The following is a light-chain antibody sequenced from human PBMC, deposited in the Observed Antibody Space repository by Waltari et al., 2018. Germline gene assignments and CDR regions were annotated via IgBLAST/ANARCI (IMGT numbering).Light chain of an antibody. CDR1: SEHSSYA. Sequence: QLVLTQSPSASASLGASVKLPCTLSSEHSSYAIAWHQQQPEKGPRFLMKLNSDGSHTKGDGIPDRFSGSSSGAERYLTISSLQSEDEADYYCQTWVTGPRGVFGGGTKLTVL. J-gene: IGLJ2*01. V-gene: IGLV4-69*01. CDR3: QTWVTGPRGV. CDR2: LNSDGSH.